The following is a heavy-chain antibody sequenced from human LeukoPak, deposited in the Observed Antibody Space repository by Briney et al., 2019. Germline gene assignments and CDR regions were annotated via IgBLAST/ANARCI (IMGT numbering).Heavy chain of an antibody. D-gene: IGHD4-23*01. CDR2: IYYSGNT. V-gene: IGHV4-59*12. J-gene: IGHJ4*02. CDR3: ARDLVRNSRGHDY. CDR1: GGSISSSY. Sequence: IPSETLSLTCTVSGGSISSSYWSWIRQPPGKGLEWIGYIYYSGNTNYNPSLKSRVTISVDKSKNQFSLKLSSVTAADTAVYYCARDLVRNSRGHDYWGQGTLVTVSS.